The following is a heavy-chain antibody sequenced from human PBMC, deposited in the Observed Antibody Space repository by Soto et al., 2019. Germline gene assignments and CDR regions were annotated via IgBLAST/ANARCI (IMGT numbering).Heavy chain of an antibody. Sequence: PSETLSLTCTVSGGSISSSSYYWGWIRQPPGKGLEWIGSIYYSGSTYYNPSLKGRVTISVDTSKNQFSLKLSSVTAADTAVYYCASIQARGYGVYYGMDVWGQGTTVTVSS. D-gene: IGHD5-12*01. CDR2: IYYSGST. CDR1: GGSISSSSYY. V-gene: IGHV4-39*07. J-gene: IGHJ6*02. CDR3: ASIQARGYGVYYGMDV.